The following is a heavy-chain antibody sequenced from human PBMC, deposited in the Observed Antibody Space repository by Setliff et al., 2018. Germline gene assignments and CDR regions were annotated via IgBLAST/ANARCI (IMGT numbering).Heavy chain of an antibody. D-gene: IGHD2-2*03. CDR2: VSSRGNT. J-gene: IGHJ3*02. CDR1: GDFISSGSYY. Sequence: SETLSLTCSLSGDFISSGSYYWSWIRQTAGNGLEWIGHVSSRGNTNYNPSLKSRVTISIDTSSKHFSLILTSVAAADTAVYYCARDPGYPSGVAGGFDTWGQGTTVTVSS. CDR3: ARDPGYPSGVAGGFDT. V-gene: IGHV4-61*09.